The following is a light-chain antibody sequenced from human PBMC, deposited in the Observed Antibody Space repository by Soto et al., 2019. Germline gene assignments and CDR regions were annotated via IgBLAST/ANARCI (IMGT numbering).Light chain of an antibody. CDR1: QSVSNNY. CDR2: DAS. J-gene: IGKJ1*01. V-gene: IGKV3-20*01. Sequence: IVLTQSPGTLSLSPGERATLSCRASQSVSNNYLAWYQQKPGQAPRLLIYDASGRATGIPDRFSGSGSGTDFTLTISRLEPEDFAVYFCQQYSNSPRTFGQGTKVDIK. CDR3: QQYSNSPRT.